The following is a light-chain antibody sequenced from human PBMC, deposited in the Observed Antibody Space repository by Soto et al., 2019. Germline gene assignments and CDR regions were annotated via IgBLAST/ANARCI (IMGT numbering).Light chain of an antibody. Sequence: AIRMTQSPSSFSASTGDRVTITCRASQGISSYLAWYQQKPGKAPKLLIYAASTLQSGVPSRFSGSGSGTDFTLTISCLQSEDFATYYCHQYYSYPHTFGQGPKVEIK. V-gene: IGKV1-8*01. CDR2: AAS. CDR1: QGISSY. CDR3: HQYYSYPHT. J-gene: IGKJ1*01.